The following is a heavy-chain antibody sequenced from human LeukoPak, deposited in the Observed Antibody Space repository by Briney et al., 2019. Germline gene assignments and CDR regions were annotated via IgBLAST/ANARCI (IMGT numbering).Heavy chain of an antibody. V-gene: IGHV3-30*18. Sequence: GGSLRLSCAASGFTFSSYVMHWVRQAPGKGLEWVAVISYDGSNKYYADSVKGRFTISRDNSKNTLYLQMNSLRAEDTAVYYCANLQGPWGQGTLVTVSS. J-gene: IGHJ5*02. CDR2: ISYDGSNK. CDR1: GFTFSSYV. CDR3: ANLQGP.